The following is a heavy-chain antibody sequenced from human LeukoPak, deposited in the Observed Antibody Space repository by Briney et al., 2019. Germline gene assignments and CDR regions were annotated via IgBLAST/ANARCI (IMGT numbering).Heavy chain of an antibody. J-gene: IGHJ3*02. CDR3: ARGLVSTSCSRYCAFDI. V-gene: IGHV1-69*02. CDR2: IIPILGIA. CDR1: GGTFSSYT. Sequence: SVKVSCKASGGTFSSYTISWVRQAPGQGLEWMGRIIPILGIANYAQKFQGRVTITADKSTSTTYMELSSLRSEDTAVYYCARGLVSTSCSRYCAFDIWGQGTMVTVSS. D-gene: IGHD2-2*01.